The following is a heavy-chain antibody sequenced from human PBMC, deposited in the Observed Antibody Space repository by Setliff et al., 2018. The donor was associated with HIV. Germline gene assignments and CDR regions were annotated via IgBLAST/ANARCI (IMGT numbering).Heavy chain of an antibody. D-gene: IGHD6-13*01. J-gene: IGHJ4*01. CDR3: AKVGSTGWYYFDY. CDR2: ISGTGGST. CDR1: GFTFSSYA. V-gene: IGHV3-23*01. Sequence: PGGSLRLSCSASGFTFSSYAMSWVRQAPGKGLEWVSVISGTGGSTYYADSVKGRFTISRDNSKNAVYLQMNSLRAEDTAIYYCAKVGSTGWYYFDYWGHGTLVTVSS.